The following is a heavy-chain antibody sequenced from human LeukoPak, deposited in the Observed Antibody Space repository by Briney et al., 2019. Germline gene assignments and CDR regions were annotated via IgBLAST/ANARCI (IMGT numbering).Heavy chain of an antibody. Sequence: ASVKVSCKASGYTFTGYYMHCVRQAPGQAREGMGWIYPNSGDTNYAQKFQVRVTMTRDTSISTAYMELSRLRSDDTAVYYCARIAARHPSFFDYWGQGTLVTVSS. V-gene: IGHV1-2*02. CDR3: ARIAARHPSFFDY. CDR1: GYTFTGYY. CDR2: IYPNSGDT. J-gene: IGHJ4*02. D-gene: IGHD6-6*01.